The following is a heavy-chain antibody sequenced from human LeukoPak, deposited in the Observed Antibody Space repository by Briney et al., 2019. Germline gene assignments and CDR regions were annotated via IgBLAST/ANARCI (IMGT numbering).Heavy chain of an antibody. CDR3: AKGTGKSTLNWFDP. CDR2: ISWDGDST. V-gene: IGHV3-43*01. Sequence: GGSLRLSCAASGFTFDDYTMHWVRQAPGKGLEWVSLISWDGDSTYYADSVTGRFTISRDNSKNSLYLQMNSLRTEDTALYYCAKGTGKSTLNWFDPWGQGTLVTVSS. D-gene: IGHD1-14*01. CDR1: GFTFDDYT. J-gene: IGHJ5*02.